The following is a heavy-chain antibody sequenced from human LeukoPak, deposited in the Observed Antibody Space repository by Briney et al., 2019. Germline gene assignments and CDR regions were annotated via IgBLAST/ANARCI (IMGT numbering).Heavy chain of an antibody. CDR2: IIPILGIA. V-gene: IGHV1-69*04. CDR3: ARNILGVDSYGMDV. Sequence: GASVKVSCKASGGTFSSYAISWVRQAPGQGLEWMGRIIPILGIANYAQKFQGRVTITADKSTSTAYMELSSLRSEDTAVYYCARNILGVDSYGMDVWGQGTTVTVSS. J-gene: IGHJ6*02. D-gene: IGHD3-16*01. CDR1: GGTFSSYA.